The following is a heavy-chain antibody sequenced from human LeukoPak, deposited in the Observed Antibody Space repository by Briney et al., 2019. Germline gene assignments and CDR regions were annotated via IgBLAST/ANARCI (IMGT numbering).Heavy chain of an antibody. CDR3: AVGIAAAGSLRASFDY. D-gene: IGHD6-13*01. Sequence: SESLSLTCAVYGGSFNGYSWSWIRQPPGKGLEWIGEINHSGGTNYNPSLKSRVTISVDTSKNQFSLKLSSVTAAETAVYYCAVGIAAAGSLRASFDYWGQGTLVTVSS. J-gene: IGHJ4*02. V-gene: IGHV4-34*01. CDR2: INHSGGT. CDR1: GGSFNGYS.